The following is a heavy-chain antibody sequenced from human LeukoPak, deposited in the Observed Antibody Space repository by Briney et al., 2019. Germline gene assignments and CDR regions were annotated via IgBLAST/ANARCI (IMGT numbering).Heavy chain of an antibody. Sequence: GGSLRLSCAASGFTFSSYWMSWVRQAPGKGLEWVANIKQDGSEKYYVDSVKGRFTISRDNAKNSLYQQMNSLRAEDTGVYYCARSPSMVRGVIRVFDYWGQGTLVTVSS. CDR1: GFTFSSYW. CDR2: IKQDGSEK. J-gene: IGHJ4*02. CDR3: ARSPSMVRGVIRVFDY. V-gene: IGHV3-7*03. D-gene: IGHD3-10*01.